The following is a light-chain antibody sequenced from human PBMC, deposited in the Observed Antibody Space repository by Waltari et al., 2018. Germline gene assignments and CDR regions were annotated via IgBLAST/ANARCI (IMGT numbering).Light chain of an antibody. Sequence: EIVLTQSPATLSSSPGERATLSCRASQRVDSQLAWYQQKPGQAPRLLIHDVSNRVTGVPARFSGSGSGTDFTLTISSLEPEDSAFYYCQQRYDWPITFGGGTKVEIK. CDR1: QRVDSQ. CDR2: DVS. V-gene: IGKV3-11*01. CDR3: QQRYDWPIT. J-gene: IGKJ4*01.